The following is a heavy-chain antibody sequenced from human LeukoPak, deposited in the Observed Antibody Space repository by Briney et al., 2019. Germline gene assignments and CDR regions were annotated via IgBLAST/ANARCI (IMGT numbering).Heavy chain of an antibody. CDR2: IKSKTDGGTT. D-gene: IGHD3-10*01. CDR1: VFSVSSNY. Sequence: PGGSLRLSCAASVFSVSSNYVSRVRQAPGKGLEWVGGIKSKTDGGTTDYAAPVKGRLTISIDDSQNTLYLKMNSLKTEDTAVYYCTTDPYGSGRFGSYYYHYGMDGWGQGTTATAS. V-gene: IGHV3-15*01. J-gene: IGHJ6*02. CDR3: TTDPYGSGRFGSYYYHYGMDG.